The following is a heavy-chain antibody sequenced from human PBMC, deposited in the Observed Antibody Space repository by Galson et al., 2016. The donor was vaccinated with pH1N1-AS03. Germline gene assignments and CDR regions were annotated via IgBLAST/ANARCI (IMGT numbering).Heavy chain of an antibody. CDR3: ARPGPGTCSSRSGFAF. J-gene: IGHJ4*02. CDR2: IDPSDSYV. V-gene: IGHV5-10-1*01. Sequence: QSGAEVKKPGESLRISCKGFGYSFPNYWISWVRQMPGKGLEWIGRIDPSDSYVNYSPSFRGHVTISADMSITTAYLQWSSLKASDTAIYYCARPGPGTCSSRSGFAFWGQGTLVSVSS. CDR1: GYSFPNYW. D-gene: IGHD1-1*01.